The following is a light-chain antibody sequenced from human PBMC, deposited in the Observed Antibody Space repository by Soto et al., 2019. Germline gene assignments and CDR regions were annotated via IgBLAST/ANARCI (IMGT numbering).Light chain of an antibody. Sequence: QSALTQPASVSGSPGQSITISCTGTDSDVGGYNYVSWYQQHPGKAPKLIISEVTNRPSGVSNRFSGSKSANTASLTISGLQAADEADYYCTSYSSSNTHVLFGGGTKLTVL. CDR2: EVT. CDR3: TSYSSSNTHVL. CDR1: DSDVGGYNY. J-gene: IGLJ2*01. V-gene: IGLV2-14*01.